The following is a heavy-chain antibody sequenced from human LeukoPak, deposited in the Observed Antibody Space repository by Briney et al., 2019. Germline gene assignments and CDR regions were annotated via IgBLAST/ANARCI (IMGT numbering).Heavy chain of an antibody. J-gene: IGHJ4*02. Sequence: GGSLRLSCAASGFTFSTYGMHWVRQAPGKGLEWVAIIQYDGSNKYYANSLKGRFTISRDNSEKTLYLQMNSLKAEDTAVYYCARGSSGRPRGPEYWGQGTLVTVSS. D-gene: IGHD6-19*01. CDR1: GFTFSTYG. V-gene: IGHV3-30*12. CDR3: ARGSSGRPRGPEY. CDR2: IQYDGSNK.